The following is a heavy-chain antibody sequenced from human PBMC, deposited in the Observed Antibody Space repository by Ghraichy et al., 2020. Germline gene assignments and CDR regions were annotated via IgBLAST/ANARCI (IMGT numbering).Heavy chain of an antibody. J-gene: IGHJ3*02. CDR1: GFTFSSYA. Sequence: GGSLRLSCAASGFTFSSYAMSWVRQAPGKGLEWVSAISGSGGSTYYADSVKGRFTISRDNSKNTLYLQMNSLRAEDTAVYYCAKDRGIAVAGWTLIPFDIWGQGTMVTVSS. CDR2: ISGSGGST. V-gene: IGHV3-23*01. CDR3: AKDRGIAVAGWTLIPFDI. D-gene: IGHD6-19*01.